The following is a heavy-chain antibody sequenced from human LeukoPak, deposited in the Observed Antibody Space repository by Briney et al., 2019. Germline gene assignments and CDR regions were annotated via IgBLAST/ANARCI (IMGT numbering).Heavy chain of an antibody. Sequence: PGGSLRLSCEASGFNFGTLAMHWVRQAPGEGLEWLAIIWYDGSNKHYSDSVKGRFTISRDNSKSSLYLQMNSLRAEDTAVYYCRGTYYYGSGIDGDYFDYWGQGTLVTVSS. V-gene: IGHV3-33*01. CDR1: GFNFGTLA. CDR2: IWYDGSNK. D-gene: IGHD3-10*01. J-gene: IGHJ4*02. CDR3: RGTYYYGSGIDGDYFDY.